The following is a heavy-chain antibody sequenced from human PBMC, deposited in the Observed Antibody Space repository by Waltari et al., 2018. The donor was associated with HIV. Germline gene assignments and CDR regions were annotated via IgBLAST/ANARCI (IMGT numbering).Heavy chain of an antibody. Sequence: HVQLVESGGGVVQPGRSLRLSCAASCFTFSNYAMHWVHQAPIKGREWMAIISSDGSNQHYAASVKGRFTICSDKSKKTLYLQMSSLRVEDTAMEYCTMSHSQGGSYHNFDCWGQGTLVTVSS. D-gene: IGHD3-16*02. CDR2: ISSDGSNQ. V-gene: IGHV3-30*15. CDR1: CFTFSNYA. J-gene: IGHJ4*02. CDR3: TMSHSQGGSYHNFDC.